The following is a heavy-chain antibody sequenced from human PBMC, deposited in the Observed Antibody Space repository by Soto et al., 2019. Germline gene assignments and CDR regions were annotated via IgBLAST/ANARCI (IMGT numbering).Heavy chain of an antibody. D-gene: IGHD3-22*01. CDR1: GLTFSSYA. CDR2: ISGSGGST. CDR3: AKDAHTYYYDSSGYYLYAAFDI. Sequence: GGSLRLSCAASGLTFSSYAMSWVRQAPGKGLEWVSAISGSGGSTYYADSVKGRFTISRDNSKNTLYLQMNSLRAEDTAVYYCAKDAHTYYYDSSGYYLYAAFDIWGQGTMVTVSS. J-gene: IGHJ3*02. V-gene: IGHV3-23*01.